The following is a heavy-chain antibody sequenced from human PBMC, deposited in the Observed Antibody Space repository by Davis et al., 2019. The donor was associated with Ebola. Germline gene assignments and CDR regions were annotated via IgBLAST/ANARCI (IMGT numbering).Heavy chain of an antibody. CDR1: GGSISSGGYF. Sequence: MPSETLSLTCTVSGGSISSGGYFWSWIRQHPGKGLEWIGYIYYSGSTYYNPSLKRRVTMSVDTSKNQFSLKVSSVTAADTAVYYCARGGRYTNINCFDPWGQGTLVTVSS. J-gene: IGHJ5*02. CDR2: IYYSGST. CDR3: ARGGRYTNINCFDP. V-gene: IGHV4-31*03. D-gene: IGHD3-9*01.